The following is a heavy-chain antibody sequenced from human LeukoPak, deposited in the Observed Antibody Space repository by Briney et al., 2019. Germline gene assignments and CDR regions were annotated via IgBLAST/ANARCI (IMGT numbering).Heavy chain of an antibody. J-gene: IGHJ5*02. V-gene: IGHV1-46*01. CDR3: ARGPQYYYDSSGYYYDTRFDP. Sequence: GASVKVSCKASGYTFTNYDIIWVRQAPGQGLEWMGIINPSGGSTSYAQKFQGRVTMTRDTSTSTVYMELSSLRSEDTAVYYCARGPQYYYDSSGYYYDTRFDPWGQGTLVTVSS. D-gene: IGHD3-22*01. CDR2: INPSGGST. CDR1: GYTFTNYD.